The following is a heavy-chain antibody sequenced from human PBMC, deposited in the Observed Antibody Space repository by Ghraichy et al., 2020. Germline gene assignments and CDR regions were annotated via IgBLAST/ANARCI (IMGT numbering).Heavy chain of an antibody. CDR1: GFAYSSYW. CDR3: ARGWGRFDY. CDR2: IKYDGSAE. Sequence: GGSLRLSCAASGFAYSSYWMNWVRQAPGKRLEWVAYIKYDGSAEYYVDSVKGRFGISRDNAKNSLFLQMNSLRAEDTAVYYCARGWGRFDYWGQGTLVTVSS. J-gene: IGHJ4*02. D-gene: IGHD2-21*02. V-gene: IGHV3-7*01.